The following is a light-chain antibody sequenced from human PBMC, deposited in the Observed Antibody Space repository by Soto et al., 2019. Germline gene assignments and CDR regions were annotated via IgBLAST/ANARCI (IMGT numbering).Light chain of an antibody. CDR1: STDFVGYNR. Sequence: QSVLTQPPSVSGSPGQSVTISCTGTSTDFVGYNRVSWYQQPPGTAPKLMIYEVSKRPSGVPDRFSGSKSGNTASLTISGLQAADEADYYCQSYDSSLSGYVFGTGTKVTVL. CDR3: QSYDSSLSGYV. V-gene: IGLV2-18*02. CDR2: EVS. J-gene: IGLJ1*01.